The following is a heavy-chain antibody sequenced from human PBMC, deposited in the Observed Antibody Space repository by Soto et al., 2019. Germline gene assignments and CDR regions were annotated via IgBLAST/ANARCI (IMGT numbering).Heavy chain of an antibody. CDR1: GGSFSGYY. CDR2: INHSGST. V-gene: IGHV4-34*01. D-gene: IGHD3-3*01. CDR3: ARALGQITIYGVVILEGAYDI. Sequence: SETLSLTCAVYGGSFSGYYWSWIRQPPGKGLEWTGEINHSGSTNYNPSLKSRVTISVDTSKNQFSLKLSSVTAADTAVYYCARALGQITIYGVVILEGAYDIWSQGTMVTVSS. J-gene: IGHJ3*02.